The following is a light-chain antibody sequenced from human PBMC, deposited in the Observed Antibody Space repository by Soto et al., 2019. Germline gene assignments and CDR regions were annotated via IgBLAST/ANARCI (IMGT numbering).Light chain of an antibody. CDR1: SSDVGSYNL. J-gene: IGLJ3*02. CDR3: CSYAGSSIWV. V-gene: IGLV2-23*01. CDR2: EGS. Sequence: QSVLTQPASVSGSPGQSITISCTGTSSDVGSYNLVSWYQQHPGKAPKLMIYEGSKRPSGVSNRFSGSKSGNTASLTISGLPAEDEADYYCCSYAGSSIWVFGGGSKVTVL.